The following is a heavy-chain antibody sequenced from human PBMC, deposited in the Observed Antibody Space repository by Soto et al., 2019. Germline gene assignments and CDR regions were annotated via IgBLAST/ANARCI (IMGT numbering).Heavy chain of an antibody. CDR3: AREFGYCSSTSCQTQGHWFDP. CDR1: GYTFTSYG. V-gene: IGHV1-18*01. Sequence: GASVKVSCKASGYTFTSYGISWVRQAPGQGLEWMGWISAYNGNTNYAQKLQGRVAMTTDTSTSTAYVELRSLRSDDTAVYYCAREFGYCSSTSCQTQGHWFDPWGQGTLVTVSS. J-gene: IGHJ5*02. D-gene: IGHD2-2*03. CDR2: ISAYNGNT.